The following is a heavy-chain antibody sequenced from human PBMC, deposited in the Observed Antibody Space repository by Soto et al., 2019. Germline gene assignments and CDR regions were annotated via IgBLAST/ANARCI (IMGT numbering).Heavy chain of an antibody. Sequence: EVQLLESGGGLVQPGGSLRLSCAASGFTFSSYAMSWVRQAPGKGLEWVSAISGSGGSTYYADSVKGRFTISRDNSKNTLYLQMNSLRAEDMAVYYCAKGTQWVGAMGPWAFDIWGQGTMVTVSS. V-gene: IGHV3-23*01. CDR1: GFTFSSYA. CDR2: ISGSGGST. J-gene: IGHJ3*02. CDR3: AKGTQWVGAMGPWAFDI. D-gene: IGHD1-26*01.